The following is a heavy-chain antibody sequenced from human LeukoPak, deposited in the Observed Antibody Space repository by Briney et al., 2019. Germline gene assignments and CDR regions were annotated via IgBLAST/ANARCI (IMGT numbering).Heavy chain of an antibody. V-gene: IGHV3-30*03. J-gene: IGHJ4*02. Sequence: PGGSLRLSCAASGFTFSSSGMHWVRQAPGKGLEWVAVISYDGNNKYYGDSVKGRFTISRDNSKNTLYLQMNSLRAEDTALYYCARDGAAHYYDSSGYWLDYWGQGTLVTVSS. CDR2: ISYDGNNK. CDR1: GFTFSSSG. CDR3: ARDGAAHYYDSSGYWLDY. D-gene: IGHD3-22*01.